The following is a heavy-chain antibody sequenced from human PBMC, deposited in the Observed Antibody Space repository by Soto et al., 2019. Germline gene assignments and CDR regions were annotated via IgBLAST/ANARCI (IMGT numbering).Heavy chain of an antibody. Sequence: EVQVVESGGGLVQPGGSLRLSCAASGFTCSSNSMNWVRQAPGKGLEWIYYISSSSSTIYADSVKGRFTISRDNAKNSLYLQMNSLRDEDTAVYYCARVIWSGHLTSDLWGQGTLVTVSS. CDR2: ISSSSSTI. CDR3: ARVIWSGHLTSDL. J-gene: IGHJ5*02. D-gene: IGHD3-3*01. CDR1: GFTCSSNS. V-gene: IGHV3-48*02.